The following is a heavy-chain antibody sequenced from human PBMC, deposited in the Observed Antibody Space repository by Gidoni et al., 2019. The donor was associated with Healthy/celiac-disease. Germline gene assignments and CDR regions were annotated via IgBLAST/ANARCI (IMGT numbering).Heavy chain of an antibody. CDR3: ARDRVAAAGPGDY. V-gene: IGHV3-7*01. Sequence: EVQLVESGGGLVQPGGSLRLSCAASGFTFSSYWMSWVRQAPGKGLEWVANIKQDGSEKYYVDSVKGRFTISRDNAKNSLYLQMNSLRAEDTAVYYCARDRVAAAGPGDYWGQGTLVTVSS. J-gene: IGHJ4*02. CDR2: IKQDGSEK. CDR1: GFTFSSYW. D-gene: IGHD6-13*01.